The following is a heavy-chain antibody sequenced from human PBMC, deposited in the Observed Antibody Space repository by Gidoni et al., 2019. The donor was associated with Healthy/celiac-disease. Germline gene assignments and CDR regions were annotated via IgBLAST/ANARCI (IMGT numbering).Heavy chain of an antibody. CDR1: GGSISSGSYY. J-gene: IGHJ5*02. D-gene: IGHD3-10*01. V-gene: IGHV4-61*02. CDR3: ARATMVRGVGNWFDP. Sequence: QVQLQESGPGLVKPSQTLSLTCTVSGGSISSGSYYWSWIRQPAGKGLEWIGRIYTSGSTNYNPSLKSRVTISVDTSKNQFSLKLSSVTAADTAVYYCARATMVRGVGNWFDPWGQGTLVTVSS. CDR2: IYTSGST.